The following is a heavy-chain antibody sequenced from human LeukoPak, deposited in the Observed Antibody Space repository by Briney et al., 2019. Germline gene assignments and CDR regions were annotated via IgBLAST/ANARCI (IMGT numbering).Heavy chain of an antibody. CDR3: AREISREQPNWFDP. CDR2: IRYDGSNK. V-gene: IGHV3-30*02. CDR1: GFTFSTYG. J-gene: IGHJ5*02. D-gene: IGHD1-26*01. Sequence: GGSLRLSCAASGFTFSTYGIHWVRQAPGKGLEWVAFIRYDGSNKYYADSVKGRFTISKDNSKNTLFLQMNSLRPEDTAVYYCAREISREQPNWFDPWGQGTLVTVSS.